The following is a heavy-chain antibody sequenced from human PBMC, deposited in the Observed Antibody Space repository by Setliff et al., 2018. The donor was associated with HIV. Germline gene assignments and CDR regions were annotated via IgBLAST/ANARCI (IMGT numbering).Heavy chain of an antibody. CDR2: IHHSGRN. CDR3: ARGRCTGGTCSGRYSYLRIDV. Sequence: SETLSLTCAVYGGTFSDYSWTWIRRPPGKGLEWIGEIHHSGRNEYNPSLTSRITMSVDSSKNQFSLRLTSVAAADTAVYYCARGRCTGGTCSGRYSYLRIDVWGKGTTVTVSS. V-gene: IGHV4-34*01. D-gene: IGHD2-8*02. CDR1: GGTFSDYS. J-gene: IGHJ6*03.